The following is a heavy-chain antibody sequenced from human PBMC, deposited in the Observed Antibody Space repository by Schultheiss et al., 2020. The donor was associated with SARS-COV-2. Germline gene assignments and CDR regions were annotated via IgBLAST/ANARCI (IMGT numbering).Heavy chain of an antibody. D-gene: IGHD3-10*01. CDR1: GFTFSSYG. CDR3: ARQRFGSFDY. Sequence: GGSLRLSCAASGFTFSSYGMHWVRQAPGKGLEWVAVIWYDGSNKYYADSVKGRFTISRDNAKNSLYLQMNSLRAEDTAVYYCARQRFGSFDYWGQGTLVTVSS. J-gene: IGHJ4*02. CDR2: IWYDGSNK. V-gene: IGHV3-33*01.